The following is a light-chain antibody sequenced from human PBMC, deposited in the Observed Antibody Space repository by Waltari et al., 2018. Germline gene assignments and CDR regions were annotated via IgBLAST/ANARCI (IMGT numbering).Light chain of an antibody. V-gene: IGKV3-20*01. CDR2: GSS. Sequence: EIVLTQSPGTLSLSTGESATLSGRTSRGVTRALAWYQQKPGQAPRLLIYGSSNWATGIPDRFSVSGSGTDFSLTIRSLEPEDFAVYYCQHYLRLPVTFGQGTKVEVK. J-gene: IGKJ1*01. CDR3: QHYLRLPVT. CDR1: RGVTRA.